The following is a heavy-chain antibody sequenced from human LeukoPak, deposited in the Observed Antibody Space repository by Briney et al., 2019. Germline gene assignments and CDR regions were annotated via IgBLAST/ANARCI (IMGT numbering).Heavy chain of an antibody. CDR3: ARGDIRYSSSWYPYVFDY. D-gene: IGHD6-13*01. V-gene: IGHV3-7*05. Sequence: GGSLRLSCAASGFTFSSYWMSWVRQAPGKGLEWVANIKEDGSEKNYVDSVKGRFTIFRDNAKNSLYVQMNSLKAEDTAVYYCARGDIRYSSSWYPYVFDYWGQGTLVTVSS. J-gene: IGHJ4*02. CDR1: GFTFSSYW. CDR2: IKEDGSEK.